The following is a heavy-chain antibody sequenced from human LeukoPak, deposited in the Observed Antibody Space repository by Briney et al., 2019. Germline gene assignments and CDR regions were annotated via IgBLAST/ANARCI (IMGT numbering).Heavy chain of an antibody. CDR3: ARESSSIAAPFDP. V-gene: IGHV3-74*01. CDR1: GFTFSSYW. Sequence: PGGSLRLSCAASGFTFSSYWMHWVRQAPGKGLVWVSRINTDGSSTSYADSVKGRFTISRDNAKNTLYLQMNSLRAEDTAVYYCARESSSIAAPFDPWGQGTLVTVSS. D-gene: IGHD6-6*01. J-gene: IGHJ5*02. CDR2: INTDGSST.